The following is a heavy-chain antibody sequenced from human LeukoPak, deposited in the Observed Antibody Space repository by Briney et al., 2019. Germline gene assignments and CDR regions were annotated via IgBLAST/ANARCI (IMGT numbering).Heavy chain of an antibody. J-gene: IGHJ4*02. CDR2: INPSGGST. Sequence: APVKVSCKASGYTSTSYYMHWVRQAPGQGLEWMGIINPSGGSTSYAQKFQGRVTMTRDTSTSTVYMELSSLRSEDTAVYYCASSRDGYNTIENWGQGTLVTVSS. CDR1: GYTSTSYY. V-gene: IGHV1-46*01. CDR3: ASSRDGYNTIEN. D-gene: IGHD5-24*01.